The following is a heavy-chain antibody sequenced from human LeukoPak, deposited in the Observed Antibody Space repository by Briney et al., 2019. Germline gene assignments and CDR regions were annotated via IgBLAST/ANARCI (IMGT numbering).Heavy chain of an antibody. CDR3: ARGMKDYDFWSGYYRALSTFDY. CDR2: IYYSGST. Sequence: SETLSLTCTVSGGSISSYYWSWIRQPPGKGLEWIGYIYYSGSTNYNPSLKSRVTISVDTSKNQFSLKLSSVTAADTAVYYCARGMKDYDFWSGYYRALSTFDYWGQGTLVTVSS. D-gene: IGHD3-3*01. V-gene: IGHV4-59*12. CDR1: GGSISSYY. J-gene: IGHJ4*02.